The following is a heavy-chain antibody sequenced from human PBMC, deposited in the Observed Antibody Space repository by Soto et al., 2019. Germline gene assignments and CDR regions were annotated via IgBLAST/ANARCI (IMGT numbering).Heavy chain of an antibody. D-gene: IGHD3-22*01. CDR1: GFTFSSYA. J-gene: IGHJ4*02. CDR3: ARDGWCCRKDPDYYDSSGDY. CDR2: ISYDGNNK. Sequence: QMQLVESGGGVVQPGRSLRLSCAASGFTFSSYAMHWVRQAPGKGLEWGAVISYDGNNKYYADSVKGRFTISRDNSKNTLYLQMNSLRAEDTAVYYCARDGWCCRKDPDYYDSSGDYWGQGTLVTVSS. V-gene: IGHV3-30-3*01.